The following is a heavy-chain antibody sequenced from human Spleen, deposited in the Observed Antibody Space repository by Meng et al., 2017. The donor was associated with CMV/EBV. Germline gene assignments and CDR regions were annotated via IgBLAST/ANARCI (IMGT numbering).Heavy chain of an antibody. V-gene: IGHV3-21*01. Sequence: GESLKISCAASGFTFSSYRMNWVRQAPGKGLEWVSSISSSGIYIFYADSLKGRFTISRDNSKNTLYLQMNSLRAEDTAVYYCAREGSYYGPFDYWGQGTLVTVSS. CDR1: GFTFSSYR. CDR2: ISSSGIYI. J-gene: IGHJ4*02. D-gene: IGHD1-26*01. CDR3: AREGSYYGPFDY.